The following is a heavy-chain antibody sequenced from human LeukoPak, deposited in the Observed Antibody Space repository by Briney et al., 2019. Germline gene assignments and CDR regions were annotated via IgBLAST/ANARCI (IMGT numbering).Heavy chain of an antibody. V-gene: IGHV3-23*01. Sequence: GGSLRLSCAASGFTFSSYAMSWVRQAPGKGLDWVSVINDGGDSTYYAGSVKGRFTISRDNSKNTLYLQMNSLRAEDTALYYCAKDIAARASYFDYWGQGTLVTVSS. J-gene: IGHJ4*02. D-gene: IGHD6-6*01. CDR1: GFTFSSYA. CDR3: AKDIAARASYFDY. CDR2: INDGGDST.